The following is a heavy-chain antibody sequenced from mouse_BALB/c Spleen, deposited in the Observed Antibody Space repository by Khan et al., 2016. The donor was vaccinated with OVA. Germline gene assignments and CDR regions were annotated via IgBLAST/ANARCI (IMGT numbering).Heavy chain of an antibody. CDR3: ASIPIPPYYFDY. V-gene: IGHV1-4*01. Sequence: VQLKQSGAELARPGASVKMSCKASGYTFTNYTMHWVKQRPGQGLEWIGYINPSSGYTNYNQNFNDKATLTTDRSSSPAYMQLSSLTSDDSAVYYCASIPIPPYYFDYWGQGTTLTVSS. CDR2: INPSSGYT. CDR1: GYTFTNYT. J-gene: IGHJ2*01.